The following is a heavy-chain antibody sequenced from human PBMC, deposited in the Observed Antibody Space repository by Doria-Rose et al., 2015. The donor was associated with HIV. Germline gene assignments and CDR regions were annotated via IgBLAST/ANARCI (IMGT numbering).Heavy chain of an antibody. Sequence: QITLKESGPVLVKPTETLTLTCTVSVVSLSSPGMGVSWICQPPGKALEWLANIFSYDERSYKTSLKSRLTISRGTSKSQVVLTMTDRDPVDTATYYCARIKSSRWYHKYYFDFWGQGTLVIVSA. CDR2: IFSYDER. D-gene: IGHD6-13*01. CDR1: VVSLSSPGMG. V-gene: IGHV2-26*01. CDR3: ARIKSSRWYHKYYFDF. J-gene: IGHJ4*02.